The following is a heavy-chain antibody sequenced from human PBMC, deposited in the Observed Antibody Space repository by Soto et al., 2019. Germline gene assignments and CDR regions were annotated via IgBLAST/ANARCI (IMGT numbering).Heavy chain of an antibody. CDR3: AKVSPLIFGVAMAQYYFDY. Sequence: GGSLRLSCAASGFTFSSYAMSWVRQAPGKGLEWVSAISGSGGSTYYADSVKGRFTISRDNSKNTLYLQMNSLRAEDTAVYYCAKVSPLIFGVAMAQYYFDYWGQGTLVTVSS. CDR2: ISGSGGST. J-gene: IGHJ4*02. V-gene: IGHV3-23*01. CDR1: GFTFSSYA. D-gene: IGHD3-3*01.